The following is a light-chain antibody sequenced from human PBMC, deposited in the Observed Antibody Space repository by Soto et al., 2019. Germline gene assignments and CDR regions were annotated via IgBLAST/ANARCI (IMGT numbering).Light chain of an antibody. V-gene: IGKV4-1*01. Sequence: DIVMTQSPDSLAVSLGERATINCKSSQSVLRSSNNKNCLAWYRQKPGQPPELLIYWASTRESGVPDRFSGSASGTDFTLTISSLQAEDVAVYFCQQYSSTPNTFGQGTKLEIK. J-gene: IGKJ2*01. CDR2: WAS. CDR3: QQYSSTPNT. CDR1: QSVLRSSNNKNC.